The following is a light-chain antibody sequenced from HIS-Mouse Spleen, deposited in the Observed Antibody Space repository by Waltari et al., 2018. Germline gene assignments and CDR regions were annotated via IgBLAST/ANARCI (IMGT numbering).Light chain of an antibody. Sequence: SYVLTQPPSVSVAPGKTARITCGGNNIGSKSLHWYQQKPGQAPVLVVYDDSYRPSGSPERFFGSNAGNTAALTIRRVEGGDEADYYCQVWDSSSDHVVFGGGTKLTVL. CDR1: NIGSKS. J-gene: IGLJ2*01. CDR3: QVWDSSSDHVV. CDR2: DDS. V-gene: IGLV3-21*03.